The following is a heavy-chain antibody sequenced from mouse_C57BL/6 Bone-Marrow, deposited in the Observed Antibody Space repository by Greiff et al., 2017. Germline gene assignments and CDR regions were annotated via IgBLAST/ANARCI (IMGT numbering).Heavy chain of an antibody. CDR2: IRNKANGYTT. Sequence: VKLMESGGGLVQPGGSLSLSCAASGFTFTDYYMSWVRQPPGKALEWLGFIRNKANGYTTEYSASVKGRFTISRYNSQSILYLQMNARRAEDSATYYCARWGFAYWGQGTLVTVAA. J-gene: IGHJ3*01. V-gene: IGHV7-3*01. CDR1: GFTFTDYY. CDR3: ARWGFAY.